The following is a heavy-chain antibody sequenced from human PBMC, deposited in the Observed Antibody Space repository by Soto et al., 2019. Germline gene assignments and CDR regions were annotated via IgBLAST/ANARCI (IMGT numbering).Heavy chain of an antibody. D-gene: IGHD3-10*01. V-gene: IGHV4-34*01. Sequence: SETLSLTCAVYGGSFSGYYWSWFRQPPGKGLEWIGEINHSGSTNYNPSLKSRVTISVDTSKNQFSLKLSSVTAADTAVYYCARGRRGVIGYWGQGTLVTVSS. J-gene: IGHJ4*02. CDR3: ARGRRGVIGY. CDR1: GGSFSGYY. CDR2: INHSGST.